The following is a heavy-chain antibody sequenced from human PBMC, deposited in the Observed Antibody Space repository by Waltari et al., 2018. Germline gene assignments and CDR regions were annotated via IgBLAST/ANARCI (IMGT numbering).Heavy chain of an antibody. J-gene: IGHJ1*01. D-gene: IGHD1-7*01. Sequence: QVQLQESGPGLVKPTHTLSLTCTVSGEPISDDVSRWTYWTWIRQSAGKGLEWIGHIYSSGAGDYNPSLRSRVTISLDTPKSHFTLKLTSVTAADTAVYYCANRGVGNYFKYFRLWSPGTLVTVSS. CDR3: ANRGVGNYFKYFRL. CDR2: IYSSGAG. CDR1: GEPISDDVSRWTY. V-gene: IGHV4-61*02.